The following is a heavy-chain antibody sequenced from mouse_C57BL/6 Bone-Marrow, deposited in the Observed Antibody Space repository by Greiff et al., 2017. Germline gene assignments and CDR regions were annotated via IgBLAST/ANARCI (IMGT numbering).Heavy chain of an antibody. CDR2: IYPRSGNT. D-gene: IGHD2-4*01. V-gene: IGHV1-81*01. CDR3: ARGYDYDGFAY. J-gene: IGHJ3*01. Sequence: QVQLKESGAELARPGASVKLSCKASGYTFTSYGISWVKPRPGQGLEWIGEIYPRSGNTYYNEKFKGKATLTAEKSSSTAYMELRSLTSEDSAVYFCARGYDYDGFAYWGQGTLVTVSA. CDR1: GYTFTSYG.